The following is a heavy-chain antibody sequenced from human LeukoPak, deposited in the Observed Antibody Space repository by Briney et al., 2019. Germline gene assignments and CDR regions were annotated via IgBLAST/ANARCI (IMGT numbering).Heavy chain of an antibody. CDR2: IKSKSDGETT. CDR3: TNYTA. Sequence: GGSLRLSCAASGFTLSNAWMSWVRQAPGKGLEWVGRIKSKSDGETTNYAAPVKGRFTISRDDSKNTLYLQMSSLKTEDTAVYYCTNYTAWGQGTLVTVSS. J-gene: IGHJ5*02. CDR1: GFTLSNAW. D-gene: IGHD2-2*02. V-gene: IGHV3-15*01.